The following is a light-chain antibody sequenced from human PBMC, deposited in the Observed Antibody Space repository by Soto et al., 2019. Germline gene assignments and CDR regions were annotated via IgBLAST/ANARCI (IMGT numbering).Light chain of an antibody. Sequence: DIQMTQSPSALSASIGDRVTTTCRASQSISIWLAWYQQKPGKAPKLLIYAASSLESGVPSRFSGSGSGTEITLTISSLQSEDFAVYYCQQYDNWPITFGQGTKVDIK. CDR3: QQYDNWPIT. V-gene: IGKV1-5*03. J-gene: IGKJ1*01. CDR2: AAS. CDR1: QSISIW.